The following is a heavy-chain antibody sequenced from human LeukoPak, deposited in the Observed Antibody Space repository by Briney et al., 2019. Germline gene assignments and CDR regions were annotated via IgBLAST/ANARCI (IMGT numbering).Heavy chain of an antibody. Sequence: PGGSLRHSCADSGFTLSSYVLNWVRPAPGKGREWGSYISSGGGIIHYADSVKGRFTISRDNAKNSLYLQMNSLRAEDTADYYCARDGRQQQLIVGVRFDYWGQGTLVTVSS. D-gene: IGHD6-13*01. CDR3: ARDGRQQQLIVGVRFDY. CDR1: GFTLSSYV. V-gene: IGHV3-48*03. J-gene: IGHJ4*02. CDR2: ISSGGGII.